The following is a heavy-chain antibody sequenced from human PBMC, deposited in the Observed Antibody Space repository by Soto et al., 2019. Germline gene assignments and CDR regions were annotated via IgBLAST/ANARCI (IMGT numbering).Heavy chain of an antibody. Sequence: ASVKVSCKASGYTFTSYGISWVRQAPGQGLEWMGWISAYNGNTNYAQKLQGRVTMTTDTSTSTAYMELRSLRSDDTAVYYCASMGHYDILTGYYRPRACDNWGQGTRVTVSS. D-gene: IGHD3-9*01. CDR1: GYTFTSYG. J-gene: IGHJ3*02. V-gene: IGHV1-18*04. CDR3: ASMGHYDILTGYYRPRACDN. CDR2: ISAYNGNT.